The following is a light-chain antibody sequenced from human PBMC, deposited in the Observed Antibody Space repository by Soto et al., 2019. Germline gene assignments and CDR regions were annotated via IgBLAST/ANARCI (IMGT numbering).Light chain of an antibody. Sequence: EIVLTQSPGTLSLSPGERATLSCRASQSVSSSYLAWYQQKPGQAPRLLIYGASSRATGIPDRFSGSGSGTDFTLTISRLEPEDFAVYYCQQHVSSWTFGQGTKVDNK. J-gene: IGKJ1*01. CDR2: GAS. CDR3: QQHVSSWT. V-gene: IGKV3-20*01. CDR1: QSVSSSY.